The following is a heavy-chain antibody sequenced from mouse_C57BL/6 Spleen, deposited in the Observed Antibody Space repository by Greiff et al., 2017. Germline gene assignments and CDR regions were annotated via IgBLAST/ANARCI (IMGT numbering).Heavy chain of an antibody. V-gene: IGHV5-6*01. Sequence: EVQGVESGGDLVKPGGSLKLSCAASGFTFSSYGMSWVRQTPDKRLEWVATISSGGSYTYYPDSVKGRVTISRDDAKNTMCLPMSNLKAEDTAMYYCARDSNYEAMGGWGQGATVTV. CDR1: GFTFSSYG. CDR2: ISSGGSYT. J-gene: IGHJ4*01. D-gene: IGHD2-5*01. CDR3: ARDSNYEAMGG.